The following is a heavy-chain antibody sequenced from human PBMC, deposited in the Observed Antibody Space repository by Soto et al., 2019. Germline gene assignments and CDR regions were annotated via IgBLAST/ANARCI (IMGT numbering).Heavy chain of an antibody. Sequence: PSQTLSLTCAMSGDSVSSNSAAWNWIRQSPSRGLEWLGRTYYRSKWYNDYAVSVKSRITINPDTSKNQFSLQLNSVTPEDTAVYYCARELDNPPWAYYSYGMDVWGQGTTVTVSS. CDR1: GDSVSSNSAA. J-gene: IGHJ6*02. V-gene: IGHV6-1*01. CDR2: TYYRSKWYN. CDR3: ARELDNPPWAYYSYGMDV. D-gene: IGHD1-1*01.